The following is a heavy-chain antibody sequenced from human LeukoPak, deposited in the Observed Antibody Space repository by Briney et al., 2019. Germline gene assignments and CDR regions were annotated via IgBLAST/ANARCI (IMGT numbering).Heavy chain of an antibody. J-gene: IGHJ4*02. CDR1: GFTFDDYT. V-gene: IGHV3-43*01. Sequence: PGGSLRLSCAASGFTFDDYTMHWVRQAPGKGLEWVSLIIWAGGSTYYADSVKGRFTISRDNSKNSLYLQMNSLRTEDTALYYCARDVVPKTIYVPALDYWGQGTLVTVSS. D-gene: IGHD3-16*01. CDR3: ARDVVPKTIYVPALDY. CDR2: IIWAGGST.